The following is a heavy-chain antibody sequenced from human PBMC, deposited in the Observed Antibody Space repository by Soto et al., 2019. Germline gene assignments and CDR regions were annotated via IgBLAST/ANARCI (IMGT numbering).Heavy chain of an antibody. J-gene: IGHJ4*02. CDR1: GFTFSSYS. V-gene: IGHV3-21*01. D-gene: IGHD6-19*01. CDR3: AHHGIAVAGRDY. CDR2: ISSSSSYI. Sequence: GGSLRLSCAASGFTFSSYSMNWVRQAPGKGLEWVSSISSSSSYIYYADSVKGRFTISRDNAKNSLYLQMNSLRAEDTAVYYCAHHGIAVAGRDYWGQGTLVTVSS.